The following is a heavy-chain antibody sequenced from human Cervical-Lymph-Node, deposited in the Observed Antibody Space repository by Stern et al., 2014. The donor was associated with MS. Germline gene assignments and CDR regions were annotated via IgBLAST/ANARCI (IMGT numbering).Heavy chain of an antibody. V-gene: IGHV3-30*18. D-gene: IGHD1-26*01. CDR3: AKDYPWERLGGWFDP. CDR2: ISYDGSDK. CDR1: GFTFSSYG. J-gene: IGHJ5*02. Sequence: VQLVESGGGVVQPGGSLRLSCAASGFTFSSYGMHGGRQAPGKGLAGLAFISYDGSDKFYASSVKGRFTIFRDNSKKTLDPQMNSLRAEDTAVYYCAKDYPWERLGGWFDPWGQGNLVTVSS.